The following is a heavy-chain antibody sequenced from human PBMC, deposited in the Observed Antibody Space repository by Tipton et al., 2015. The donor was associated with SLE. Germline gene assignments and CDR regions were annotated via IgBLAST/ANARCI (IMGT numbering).Heavy chain of an antibody. J-gene: IGHJ4*02. CDR3: ARGTTFVVVPAASFDY. D-gene: IGHD2-2*01. Sequence: TLSLTCTVSGGSISSSSYYWSWIRQPPGKGLEWIGYIYYSGSTYYNPSLKSRVTISVDTSKNQFSLKLSSVTAADTAVYYCARGTTFVVVPAASFDYWGQGTLVTVSS. V-gene: IGHV4-30-4*01. CDR2: IYYSGST. CDR1: GGSISSSSYY.